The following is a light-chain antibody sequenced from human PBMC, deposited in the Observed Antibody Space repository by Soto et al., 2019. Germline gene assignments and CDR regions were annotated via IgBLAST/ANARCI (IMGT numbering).Light chain of an antibody. CDR1: QSISSW. V-gene: IGKV1-5*03. J-gene: IGKJ2*01. Sequence: DIQMTQSPSTLSASVGDRVTITCRASQSISSWLAWYQQKPGKAPKLLIYKACSLESGVPSRFSGSGSGTEFTLTISSLQPDDFATYYCQQYKSYSPYTFGQGTKLEIK. CDR2: KAC. CDR3: QQYKSYSPYT.